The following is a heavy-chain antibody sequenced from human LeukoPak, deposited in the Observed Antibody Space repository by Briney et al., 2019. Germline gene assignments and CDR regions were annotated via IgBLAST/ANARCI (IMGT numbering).Heavy chain of an antibody. CDR2: ITTSSSYI. V-gene: IGHV3-21*01. CDR1: GFTFRSYA. Sequence: GGSLRLSCAASGFTFRSYAMNWVRQAPGKGLEWVSSITTSSSYIYYADSVKGRFTISRDDAKNSLYLQMNSLRAEDTAVYYCARDPAAAGKVWFDPWGQGTLVTVSS. D-gene: IGHD6-13*01. CDR3: ARDPAAAGKVWFDP. J-gene: IGHJ5*02.